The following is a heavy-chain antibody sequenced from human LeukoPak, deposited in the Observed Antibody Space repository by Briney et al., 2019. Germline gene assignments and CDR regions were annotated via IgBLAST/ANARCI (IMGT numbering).Heavy chain of an antibody. V-gene: IGHV3-23*01. D-gene: IGHD1-26*01. CDR3: AKDLAPGIY. Sequence: GTLSLTCAVSGGSISSSNWWSWVRQPPGKGLEWVSAIGGSGGTTYYADPVKGRFTISRDNSKNTLYLQMNSLRAEDTAVYYCAKDLAPGIYWGQGTLVTVSS. CDR1: GGSISSSN. J-gene: IGHJ4*02. CDR2: IGGSGGTT.